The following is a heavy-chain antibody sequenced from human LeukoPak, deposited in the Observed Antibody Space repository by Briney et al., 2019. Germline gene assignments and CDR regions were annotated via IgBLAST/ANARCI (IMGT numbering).Heavy chain of an antibody. CDR1: GGSISSYY. V-gene: IGHV4-59*01. CDR2: IYYSGST. D-gene: IGHD3-22*01. J-gene: IGHJ4*01. CDR3: ASAHVYYDSSGYYIGYFDY. Sequence: PSETLSLTCTVSGGSISSYYWSWIRQPPGKGLEWIGYIYYSGSTNYNPSLKSRVTISVDTSKNQFSLKLSSVTAADTAVYYCASAHVYYDSSGYYIGYFDYWGQEPWSPSPQ.